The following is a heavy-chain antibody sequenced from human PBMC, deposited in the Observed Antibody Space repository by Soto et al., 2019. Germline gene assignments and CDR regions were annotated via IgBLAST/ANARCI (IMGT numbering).Heavy chain of an antibody. CDR1: GFTFSDYY. J-gene: IGHJ3*02. Sequence: QVQLVESGGGLVKPGGSLRLSCAASGFTFSDYYMSWIRQAPGKGLEWVSYISSSGSTIYYADSVKGRFTISRDNAKNSLYLQMNSMRAEDTAVYYCATDIVATMVDDFDIWGQGTMVTVSS. V-gene: IGHV3-11*01. CDR3: ATDIVATMVDDFDI. CDR2: ISSSGSTI. D-gene: IGHD5-12*01.